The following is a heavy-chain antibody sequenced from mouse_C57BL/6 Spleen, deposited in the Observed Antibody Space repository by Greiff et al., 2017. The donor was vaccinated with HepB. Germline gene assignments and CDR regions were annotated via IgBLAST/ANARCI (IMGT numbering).Heavy chain of an antibody. J-gene: IGHJ1*03. V-gene: IGHV1-19*01. CDR2: INPYNGGT. CDR1: GYTFTDYY. D-gene: IGHD2-4*01. Sequence: EVQLQQSGPVLVKPGASVKMSCKASGYTFTDYYMNWVKQSHGKSLEWIGVINPYNGGTSYNQKFKGKATLTVDKSSSTAYMELNSLTSEDSAVYYCARWDDYGGYFDVWGTGTTVTVSS. CDR3: ARWDDYGGYFDV.